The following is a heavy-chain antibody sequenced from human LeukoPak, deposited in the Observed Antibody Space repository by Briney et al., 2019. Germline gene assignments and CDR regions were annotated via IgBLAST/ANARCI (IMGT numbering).Heavy chain of an antibody. CDR1: GGSIDNNY. J-gene: IGHJ4*02. CDR3: ASSVNTSTMIVILGY. V-gene: IGHV4-4*09. Sequence: SETLSLTCNVSGGSIDNNYWGWIRQPPGKGLEWIGYIYTTGSTNYNPSLKSRVTISVDTSKNQFSLKLSSVTAADTAVYYCASSVNTSTMIVILGYWGQGTLVTVSS. D-gene: IGHD3-22*01. CDR2: IYTTGST.